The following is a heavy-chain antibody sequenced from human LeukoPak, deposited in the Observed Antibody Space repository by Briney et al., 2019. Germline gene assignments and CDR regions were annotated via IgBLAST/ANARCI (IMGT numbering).Heavy chain of an antibody. CDR3: ARGGRWESHTDY. CDR2: ISAYNGNT. D-gene: IGHD1-26*01. CDR1: GYTFTDYG. J-gene: IGHJ4*02. V-gene: IGHV1-18*01. Sequence: ASVKVSCKASGYTFTDYGITWVRQTPTQGLQWMGWISAYNGNTNYAQDIQGRATMTTDTSTTTAYTELRNLRSDDTAVYYCARGGRWESHTDYWGQGTLVTVSS.